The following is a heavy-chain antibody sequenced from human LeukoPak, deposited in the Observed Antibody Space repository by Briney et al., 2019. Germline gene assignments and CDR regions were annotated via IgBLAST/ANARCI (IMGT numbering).Heavy chain of an antibody. V-gene: IGHV4-39*01. Sequence: SETLSLTCSVSGDSISNGHYYWGWIRQPPGKGLEWLATISSRGSTFYNPSLKSRVTISVDTSKNQISLNPSSVTASDTSLYYCARLNPLEHLFSFYFDSWGQGILATVSS. CDR2: ISSRGST. D-gene: IGHD3-3*01. CDR3: ARLNPLEHLFSFYFDS. J-gene: IGHJ4*02. CDR1: GDSISNGHYY.